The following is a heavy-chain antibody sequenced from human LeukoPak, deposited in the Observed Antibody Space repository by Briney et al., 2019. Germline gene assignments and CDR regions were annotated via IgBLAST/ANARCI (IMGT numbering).Heavy chain of an antibody. CDR2: IKSKTDGGTT. V-gene: IGHV3-15*01. D-gene: IGHD3-9*01. J-gene: IGHJ4*02. CDR1: GFTFSNAW. Sequence: SGGSLRLSCAASGFTFSNAWMSWVRQAPGKGLEWVGRIKSKTDGGTTDYAAPVKGIFTISRDDSKNTLYLQMNSLKTEDTAVYYCTTTLRYFDWLVDYWGQGTLVTVSS. CDR3: TTTLRYFDWLVDY.